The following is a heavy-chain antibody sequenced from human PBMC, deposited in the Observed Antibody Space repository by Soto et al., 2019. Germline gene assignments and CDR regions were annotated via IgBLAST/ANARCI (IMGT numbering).Heavy chain of an antibody. CDR1: GFTFSSYE. J-gene: IGHJ6*02. CDR2: ISSSGSTI. V-gene: IGHV3-48*03. Sequence: GSLRLSCAASGFTFSSYEMNWVRQAPGKGLEWVSYISSSGSTIYYADSVKGRFTISRDNAKNSLYLQMNSLRAEDTAVYYCAREFSPWNYYYYYYGMDVWGQGTTVTVSS. CDR3: AREFSPWNYYYYYYGMDV. D-gene: IGHD1-7*01.